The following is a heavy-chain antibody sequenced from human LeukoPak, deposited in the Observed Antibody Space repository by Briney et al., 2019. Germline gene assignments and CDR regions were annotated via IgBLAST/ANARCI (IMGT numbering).Heavy chain of an antibody. CDR2: IRYDGSNK. J-gene: IGHJ4*02. CDR3: ASLPAIRDDY. Sequence: GGSLRLSCAASGFTFSSYGMHWVRQAPGKGLEWVAFIRYDGSNKYYADSVKGRFTISRDNSKNTLYLQMNSLRAEDTAVYYCASLPAIRDDYWGQRTLVTVSS. V-gene: IGHV3-30*02. CDR1: GFTFSSYG. D-gene: IGHD2-21*02.